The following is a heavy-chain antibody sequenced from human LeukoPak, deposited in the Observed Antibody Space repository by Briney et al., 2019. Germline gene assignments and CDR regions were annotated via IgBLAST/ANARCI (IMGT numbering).Heavy chain of an antibody. V-gene: IGHV4-34*01. CDR3: ARDRDNSGLFDY. D-gene: IGHD3-22*01. Sequence: PSETLSLTCAVYGGSFSGYYWSWIRQPPGKGLEWIGNIYYSGNTYYNPSLKSRVTISVDTSKNQFSLRLSSVTAADAAVFYCARDRDNSGLFDYWGQGTLVTVSS. J-gene: IGHJ4*02. CDR1: GGSFSGYY. CDR2: IYYSGNT.